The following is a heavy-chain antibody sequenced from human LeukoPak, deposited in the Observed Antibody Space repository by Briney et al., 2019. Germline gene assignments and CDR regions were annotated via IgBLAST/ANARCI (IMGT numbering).Heavy chain of an antibody. V-gene: IGHV3-7*01. CDR1: GFTFSNYW. CDR3: ASGSQLGY. J-gene: IGHJ4*02. D-gene: IGHD6-13*01. CDR2: IKEDGSEK. Sequence: GGSLRLSCAASGFTFSNYWMSWVRQAPGKGLEWVANIKEDGSEKYYVDSVKGRFTISRDNARNSLYLQMNSLRAEDTAVYYCASGSQLGYWGQGTLVTVSS.